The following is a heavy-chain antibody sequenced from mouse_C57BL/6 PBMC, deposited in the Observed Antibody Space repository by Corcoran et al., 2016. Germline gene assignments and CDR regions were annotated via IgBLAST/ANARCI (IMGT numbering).Heavy chain of an antibody. J-gene: IGHJ1*03. D-gene: IGHD2-5*01. CDR1: GYTFPDYY. V-gene: IGHV1-75*01. CDR3: ARSQAYYSNYYWYFDV. CDR2: IFPGSGST. Sequence: QVQLQQSGPELVKPGASVKISCKASGYTFPDYYINWVKQRPGQGLEWIGWIFPGSGSTYYNEKFKGKATLTVYKSSGTAYMLLSSLTSEDSAVYFCARSQAYYSNYYWYFDVWGTGTTVTVSS.